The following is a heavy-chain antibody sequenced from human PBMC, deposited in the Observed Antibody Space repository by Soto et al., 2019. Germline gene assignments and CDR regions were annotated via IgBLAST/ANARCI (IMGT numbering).Heavy chain of an antibody. V-gene: IGHV1-3*01. J-gene: IGHJ4*02. D-gene: IGHD1-1*01. CDR1: RYSFTTYA. CDR3: ARDPGTGAALRAYHFDY. Sequence: VASVKVSCKASRYSFTTYALHWVRQAPGQRLEWMGWINAGNGDTKYSEKFQGRVTITRDTSANTAYMELSSLRSEDTSVYYCARDPGTGAALRAYHFDYWGQGTLVTV. CDR2: INAGNGDT.